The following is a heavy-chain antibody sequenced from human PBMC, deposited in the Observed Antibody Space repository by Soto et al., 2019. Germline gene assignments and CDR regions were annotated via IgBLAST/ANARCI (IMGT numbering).Heavy chain of an antibody. D-gene: IGHD1-26*01. CDR2: ISSSGSTI. CDR3: ARDENSGSYLGVKTSGGDAFDI. J-gene: IGHJ3*02. Sequence: QVQLVESGGGLVKPGGSLRLSCAASGFTFSDYYMSWIRQAPGKGLEWVSYISSSGSTIYYADSVKGRFTISRDNAKNSLYLQMNSLRAEDTAVYYCARDENSGSYLGVKTSGGDAFDIWGQGTMVTVSS. V-gene: IGHV3-11*01. CDR1: GFTFSDYY.